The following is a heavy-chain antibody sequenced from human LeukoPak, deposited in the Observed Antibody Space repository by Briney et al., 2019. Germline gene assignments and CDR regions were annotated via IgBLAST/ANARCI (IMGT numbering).Heavy chain of an antibody. J-gene: IGHJ5*02. CDR1: GFTVSSNY. CDR3: ARNVFSS. V-gene: IGHV3-53*01. CDR2: IYSDGST. Sequence: GGSLRLSCAASGFTVSSNYMSWVRQAPGKGLEWVSVIYSDGSTYYADSVKGRFTISRDNSKNTSYLQMNSLRAEDTAVYYCARNVFSSWGQGTLVTVSS.